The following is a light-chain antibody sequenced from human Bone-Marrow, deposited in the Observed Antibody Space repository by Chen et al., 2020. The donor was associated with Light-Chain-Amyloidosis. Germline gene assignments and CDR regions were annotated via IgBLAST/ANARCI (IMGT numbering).Light chain of an antibody. CDR1: DLPTKY. J-gene: IGLJ2*01. V-gene: IGLV3-25*03. Sequence: SYALTQPPSESVSPRQTARITRPGDDLPTKYAYWYQQKPGPDPVLVIHRDTERPSGISERFSGGNTGKTATLTISGGEAEDEADYHCQSADSSGTYEVIFGGGTKLTVL. CDR3: QSADSSGTYEVI. CDR2: RDT.